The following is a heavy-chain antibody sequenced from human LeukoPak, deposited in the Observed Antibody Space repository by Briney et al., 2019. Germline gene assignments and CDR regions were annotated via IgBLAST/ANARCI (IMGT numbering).Heavy chain of an antibody. CDR3: AKLRGSGWYYFDY. CDR2: ISWNSGSI. J-gene: IGHJ4*02. Sequence: GGSLRLSCAASGFTFDDYAMHWVRQAPGTGLECVSGISWNSGSIGYADSVKGRFTISRDNAKNSLYLQMNSLRAEDTALYYCAKLRGSGWYYFDYWGQGTLVTVS. V-gene: IGHV3-9*01. CDR1: GFTFDDYA. D-gene: IGHD6-19*01.